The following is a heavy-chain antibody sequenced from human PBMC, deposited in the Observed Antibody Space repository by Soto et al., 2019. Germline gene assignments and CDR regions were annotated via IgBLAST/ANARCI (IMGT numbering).Heavy chain of an antibody. D-gene: IGHD3-3*01. J-gene: IGHJ6*02. CDR3: AKIRLDYDFWSGYGYYYYGMDV. CDR1: GFTFSSYA. V-gene: IGHV3-23*01. CDR2: ISGSGGST. Sequence: EVQLLESGGGLVQPGGSLRLSCAASGFTFSSYAMSWVRQARGKGLEWVSAISGSGGSTYYADSVKGRFTISRDNSKNTLYLQMNSLRAEDTAVYYCAKIRLDYDFWSGYGYYYYGMDVWGQGTTVTVSS.